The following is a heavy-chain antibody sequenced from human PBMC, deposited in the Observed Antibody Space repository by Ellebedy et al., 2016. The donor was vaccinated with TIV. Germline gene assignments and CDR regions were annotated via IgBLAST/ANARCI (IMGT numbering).Heavy chain of an antibody. CDR1: GGSISSSSYY. V-gene: IGHV4-39*01. CDR2: IYYSGST. CDR3: ARQGHSSGWYVGEYYFDY. J-gene: IGHJ4*02. Sequence: MPSETLSLTCTVSGGSISSSSYYWGWIRQPPWKGPEWIGSIYYSGSTYYNPSLKSRVTISVDTSKNKFSLKLSSVTAADTAVYYCARQGHSSGWYVGEYYFDYWGQGTLVTVSS. D-gene: IGHD6-19*01.